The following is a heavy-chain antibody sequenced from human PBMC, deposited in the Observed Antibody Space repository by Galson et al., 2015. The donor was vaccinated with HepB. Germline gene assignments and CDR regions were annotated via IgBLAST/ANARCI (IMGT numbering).Heavy chain of an antibody. D-gene: IGHD2-15*01. V-gene: IGHV1-69*13. CDR3: ARDRKKYCSGGSCYFPEYFQH. CDR2: IIPIFGTA. CDR1: GGTFSSYA. J-gene: IGHJ1*01. Sequence: SVKVSCKASGGTFSSYAISWVRQAPGQGLEWMGGIIPIFGTANYAQKFQGRVTITADESTSTAYMELSSLRSEDTAVYYCARDRKKYCSGGSCYFPEYFQHWGQGTLVTVSS.